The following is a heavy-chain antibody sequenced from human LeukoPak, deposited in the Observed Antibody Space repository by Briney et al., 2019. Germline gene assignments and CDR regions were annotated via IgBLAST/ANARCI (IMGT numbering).Heavy chain of an antibody. D-gene: IGHD4-17*01. V-gene: IGHV3-21*01. J-gene: IGHJ4*02. Sequence: GGSLRLSCAASGFTFSSYSMNWFRKPPGKGLEWVSSISSSSSYIYYADSVKGRFTISRDNAKNSLYLQMNSLRAEDTAVYYCARRTTVTNNDYWGQGTLVTVSS. CDR3: ARRTTVTNNDY. CDR1: GFTFSSYS. CDR2: ISSSSSYI.